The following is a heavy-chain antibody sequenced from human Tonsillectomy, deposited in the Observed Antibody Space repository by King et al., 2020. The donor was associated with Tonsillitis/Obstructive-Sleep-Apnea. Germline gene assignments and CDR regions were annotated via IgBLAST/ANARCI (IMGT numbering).Heavy chain of an antibody. CDR3: ARDLLGISGDS. V-gene: IGHV3-53*01. J-gene: IGHJ4*02. Sequence: VQLVESGGGLIQPGGSLRLSCAASGFTVSSNYMSWVRQAPGKGLELVSVIYSGGSTYYADSVKGRFTISRDNSKTTLYLQMSSLRAEDTAVYYCARDLLGISGDSWGQGTLVTVSS. CDR1: GFTVSSNY. CDR2: IYSGGST. D-gene: IGHD3-16*01.